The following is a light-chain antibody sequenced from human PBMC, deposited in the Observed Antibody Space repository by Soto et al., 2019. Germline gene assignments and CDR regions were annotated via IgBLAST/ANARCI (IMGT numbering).Light chain of an antibody. Sequence: QSALTQPASVSGSPGQSITISCTGASSDIGDYNYVSWYLQYSGKVPKLVIYDVSHRPSGVSNRFSGSKSGNTASLTITGLQAEDVADYSCSSTTTPTSLVVFGGGTKVTVL. J-gene: IGLJ3*02. CDR2: DVS. CDR3: SSTTTPTSLVV. V-gene: IGLV2-14*01. CDR1: SSDIGDYNY.